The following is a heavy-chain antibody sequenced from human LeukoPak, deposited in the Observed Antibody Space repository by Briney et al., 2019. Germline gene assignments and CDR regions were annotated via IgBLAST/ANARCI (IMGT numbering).Heavy chain of an antibody. Sequence: PGGSLRLSCAASRFAFSSYGMHWVRQAPGKGLEWVAVISYDGSSKYYADSMKGRFTITRDNSKNTLFLQMNSLRAEDTAVYYCAKDGPVAGTGSYFDYWGQGTLVTVSS. CDR1: RFAFSSYG. CDR3: AKDGPVAGTGSYFDY. J-gene: IGHJ4*02. CDR2: ISYDGSSK. V-gene: IGHV3-30*18. D-gene: IGHD6-19*01.